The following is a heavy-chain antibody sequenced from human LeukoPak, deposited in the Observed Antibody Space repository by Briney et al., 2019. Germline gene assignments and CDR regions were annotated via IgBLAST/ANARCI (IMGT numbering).Heavy chain of an antibody. V-gene: IGHV3-15*01. Sequence: PGGSLRLSCAASGFTFSNAWMSWVRQAPGKGLDWVGRIKTKTDTGTTDYAAPVKGRFTISRDDSKNTLYLQVNSLKTEDTAVYYCTTGTGRTDFDYWGQGTLVTVSS. CDR1: GFTFSNAW. CDR3: TTGTGRTDFDY. D-gene: IGHD4-17*01. J-gene: IGHJ4*02. CDR2: IKTKTDTGTT.